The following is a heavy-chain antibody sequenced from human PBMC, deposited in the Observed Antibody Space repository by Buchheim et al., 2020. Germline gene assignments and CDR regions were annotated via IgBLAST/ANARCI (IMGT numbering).Heavy chain of an antibody. CDR3: ATRECYSSGLYVADYVDY. J-gene: IGHJ4*02. Sequence: QVQLVESGGGLVKPGGSLRLSCVASGFTFSDYYLSWIRQTPGKGLEWVSYISSSSSYTTYADSVQGRFTISRDNAKNSLYMKMNSLRAEDTAVYYYATRECYSSGLYVADYVDYWGQGTL. CDR1: GFTFSDYY. CDR2: ISSSSSYT. D-gene: IGHD6-19*01. V-gene: IGHV3-11*06.